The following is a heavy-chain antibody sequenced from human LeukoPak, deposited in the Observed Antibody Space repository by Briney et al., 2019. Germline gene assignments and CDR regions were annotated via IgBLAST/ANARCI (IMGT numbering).Heavy chain of an antibody. Sequence: GGSLRLSCAASGFTVSSNYMSWVRQAPGKGLEWVSVIYSGGSTYYADSVKGRFTISRDTSKNTLYLQMNSLRAEDTALYYCAKGGDYYDSSGYYASEVAFDIWGQGTMVTVSS. CDR3: AKGGDYYDSSGYYASEVAFDI. CDR1: GFTVSSNY. J-gene: IGHJ3*02. V-gene: IGHV3-53*05. CDR2: IYSGGST. D-gene: IGHD3-22*01.